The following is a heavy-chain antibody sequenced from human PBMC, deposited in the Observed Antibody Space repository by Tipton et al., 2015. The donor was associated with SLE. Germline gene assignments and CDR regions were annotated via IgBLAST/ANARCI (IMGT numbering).Heavy chain of an antibody. Sequence: LRLSCTVSDDSISSNTYYWGWIRQPPGKGLEWIGSIFYSGSTYYNPSLESRVTISVDTSRNQFSLKLSSVTAADTAVYYCARLPTGFPNWFDPWGQGTLVTVSS. J-gene: IGHJ5*02. D-gene: IGHD4-17*01. CDR3: ARLPTGFPNWFDP. V-gene: IGHV4-39*01. CDR1: DDSISSNTYY. CDR2: IFYSGST.